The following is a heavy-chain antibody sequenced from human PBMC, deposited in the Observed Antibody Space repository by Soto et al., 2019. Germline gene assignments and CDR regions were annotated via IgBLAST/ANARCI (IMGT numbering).Heavy chain of an antibody. D-gene: IGHD4-17*01. J-gene: IGHJ5*02. CDR2: MNPNSGNT. Sequence: ASVKVSCKASGYTFTSYDINWVRQATGQGLEWMGWMNPNSGNTGYAQKFQGRVTMTRNTSISTAYMELSSLRSEDTAVYYCARHDYGENWFDPWGQGTLVTVSS. CDR1: GYTFTSYD. CDR3: ARHDYGENWFDP. V-gene: IGHV1-8*01.